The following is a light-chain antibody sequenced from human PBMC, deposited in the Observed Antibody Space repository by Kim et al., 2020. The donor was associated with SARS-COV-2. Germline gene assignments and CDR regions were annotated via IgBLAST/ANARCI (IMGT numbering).Light chain of an antibody. V-gene: IGLV3-1*01. J-gene: IGLJ1*01. CDR2: QDS. CDR1: NVGTKY. CDR3: QTWDSSAYV. Sequence: SHGHTASNTSASDNVGTKYACWYQQKPGRSPVLGIYQDSKQPSGIPERFSGSNSRNTATLTISGTQAMDEAGYYCQTWDSSAYVIGTGTKITVL.